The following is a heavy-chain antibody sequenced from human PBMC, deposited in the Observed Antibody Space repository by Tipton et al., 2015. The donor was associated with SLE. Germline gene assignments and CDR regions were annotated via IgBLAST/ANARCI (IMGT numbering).Heavy chain of an antibody. Sequence: TLSLTCTVSGGSISSYYWSWIRQPPGKGLEWIGYIYYSGSAHYNPSLKSRVTISVDTSKNQFSLKLSSVTAADTAVYYCARDPAYCTNGVCYDYWGQGTLVTVSS. D-gene: IGHD2-8*01. CDR1: GGSISSYY. V-gene: IGHV4-59*12. CDR3: ARDPAYCTNGVCYDY. CDR2: IYYSGSA. J-gene: IGHJ4*02.